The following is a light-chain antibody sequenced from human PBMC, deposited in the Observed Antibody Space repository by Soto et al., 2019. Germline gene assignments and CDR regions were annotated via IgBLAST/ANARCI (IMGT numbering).Light chain of an antibody. Sequence: DIQMTHSPSSLSASVGDSVTVTFRASQSIGTFLNWYQQKPGKAPKVLIYAASSLQSGVPSRFSGSGSGTDFTLTISSLQPEDSATYYCQQTYSARGFCQGTKVDNK. CDR2: AAS. J-gene: IGKJ1*01. CDR1: QSIGTF. CDR3: QQTYSARG. V-gene: IGKV1-39*01.